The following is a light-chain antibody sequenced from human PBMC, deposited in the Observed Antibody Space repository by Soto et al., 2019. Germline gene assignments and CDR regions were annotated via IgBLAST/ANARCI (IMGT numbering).Light chain of an antibody. Sequence: AVPLTQSPSSLSASVGDRVTITCRASQGISSALAWYQQKLGKAPKLIYDASSLESGVPSRFSGSGSGTDFTLTINSLQPEDFATYYCQQFNSYSPLLTFGGGTKVEIK. CDR2: DAS. V-gene: IGKV1-13*02. CDR1: QGISSA. CDR3: QQFNSYSPLLT. J-gene: IGKJ4*01.